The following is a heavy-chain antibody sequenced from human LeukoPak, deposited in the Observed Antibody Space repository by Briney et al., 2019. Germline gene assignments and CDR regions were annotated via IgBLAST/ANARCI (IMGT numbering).Heavy chain of an antibody. CDR1: GYTFTIYG. CDR2: ISAYNGNT. Sequence: ASVKVSCKASGYTFTIYGISWVRQAPGQGLEWMGWISAYNGNTNYAQKLQGRVTMTTDTSTSTAYMELRSLRSDDTDVYYCARDDYYDSSGYYGLDYWGQGTLVTVSS. D-gene: IGHD3-22*01. J-gene: IGHJ4*02. CDR3: ARDDYYDSSGYYGLDY. V-gene: IGHV1-18*01.